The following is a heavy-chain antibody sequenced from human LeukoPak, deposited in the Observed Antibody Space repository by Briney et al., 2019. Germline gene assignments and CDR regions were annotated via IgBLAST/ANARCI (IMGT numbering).Heavy chain of an antibody. Sequence: KPGGSLRLSCAASGFTFSSYSMNWVRQAPGKGLEWVSSISSSSSYIYYADSVKGRFTISRDNSKNTLYLQMNSLRAEDTAVYYCAKTMTMTDYWGQGTLVTVSS. D-gene: IGHD4/OR15-4a*01. V-gene: IGHV3-21*04. CDR1: GFTFSSYS. CDR3: AKTMTMTDY. J-gene: IGHJ4*02. CDR2: ISSSSSYI.